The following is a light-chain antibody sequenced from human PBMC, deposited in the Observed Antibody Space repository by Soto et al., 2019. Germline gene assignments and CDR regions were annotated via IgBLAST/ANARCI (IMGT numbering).Light chain of an antibody. J-gene: IGLJ1*01. V-gene: IGLV2-14*01. Sequence: LTQPASVSGSPGQSITISCTGTSSDVGGYNYVSWYQQHPGKAPKLMIYAVTDRPSGVSSRFSGSKSGNTASLTISGLQAEDEADYYCSSYTSSSTLFGTGTKVTV. CDR3: SSYTSSSTL. CDR1: SSDVGGYNY. CDR2: AVT.